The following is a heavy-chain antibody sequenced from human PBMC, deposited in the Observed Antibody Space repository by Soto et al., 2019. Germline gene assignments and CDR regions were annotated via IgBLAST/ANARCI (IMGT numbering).Heavy chain of an antibody. V-gene: IGHV1-69*13. CDR1: GGTFSSYA. CDR3: ARYWDHYDSSGYYPGYWYFDL. CDR2: IIPIFGTA. J-gene: IGHJ2*01. Sequence: SVKVSCKASGGTFSSYAISWVRQAPGQGLEWMGGIIPIFGTANYAQKFQGRATITADESTSTAYMELSSLRSEDTAVYYCARYWDHYDSSGYYPGYWYFDLWGRGTLVTVSS. D-gene: IGHD3-22*01.